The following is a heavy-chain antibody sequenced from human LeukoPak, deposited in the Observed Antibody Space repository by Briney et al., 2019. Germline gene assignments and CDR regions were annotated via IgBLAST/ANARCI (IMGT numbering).Heavy chain of an antibody. CDR2: IYSSGDT. CDR3: ARDGGYDILTGFSYYYMDV. CDR1: GGSISNYY. J-gene: IGHJ6*03. D-gene: IGHD3-9*01. Sequence: PSETLSLTCTVSGGSISNYYWSWIRQPAGEGLEWIGRIYSSGDTNYNPSLKSRVTMSVDTSKNQFSLKLSSVTAADTALYYCARDGGYDILTGFSYYYMDVWGKGATVTVSS. V-gene: IGHV4-4*07.